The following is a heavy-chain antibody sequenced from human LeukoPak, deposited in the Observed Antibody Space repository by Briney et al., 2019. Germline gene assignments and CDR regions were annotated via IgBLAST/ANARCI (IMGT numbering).Heavy chain of an antibody. D-gene: IGHD4-17*01. Sequence: SETLSLTCTVSGGSISGSSYYWGWIRQPPEKGLEWIGSIYYSGSTYYNPSLKSRVTISVDTSKNQFSLKLNSVTATDTAVYYCARVRFYYYYYGIDVWGQGTTVTVSS. CDR2: IYYSGST. J-gene: IGHJ6*02. CDR3: ARVRFYYYYYGIDV. CDR1: GGSISGSSYY. V-gene: IGHV4-39*02.